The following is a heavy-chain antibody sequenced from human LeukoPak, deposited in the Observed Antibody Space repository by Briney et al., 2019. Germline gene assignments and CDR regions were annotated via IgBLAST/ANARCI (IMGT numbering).Heavy chain of an antibody. V-gene: IGHV3-74*01. J-gene: IGHJ4*02. D-gene: IGHD3-22*01. CDR3: ASPEYYYDSSGYLGY. CDR1: GFTFSSYW. Sequence: GVSLRLSCAASGFTFSSYWMHWVRQAPGKGLVWVSRINSDGSSTSYADSVKGRFTISRDNAKNTLYLQMNSLRAEDTAVYYCASPEYYYDSSGYLGYWGQGTLVTVSS. CDR2: INSDGSST.